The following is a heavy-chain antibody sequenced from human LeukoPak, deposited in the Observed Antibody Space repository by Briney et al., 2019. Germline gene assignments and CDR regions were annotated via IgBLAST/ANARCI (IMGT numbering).Heavy chain of an antibody. Sequence: ASVKVSCKASGYIFTDYYMHWVRQAPGQGLEWMGWINPNSGGTNYAQKFQGRVTMTRDTSISTAYMELSRLRSDDTAVYYCARALRYDFWSGYRYFDYWGQGTLVTVSS. D-gene: IGHD3-3*01. J-gene: IGHJ4*02. CDR1: GYIFTDYY. CDR2: INPNSGGT. V-gene: IGHV1-2*02. CDR3: ARALRYDFWSGYRYFDY.